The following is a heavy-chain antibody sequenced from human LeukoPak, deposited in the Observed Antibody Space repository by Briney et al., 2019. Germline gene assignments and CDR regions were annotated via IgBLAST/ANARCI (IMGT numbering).Heavy chain of an antibody. CDR3: AKAWGYYASGTYHNRIPDP. CDR1: GFTFSSYG. V-gene: IGHV3-30*18. J-gene: IGHJ5*02. D-gene: IGHD3-10*01. Sequence: PGGSLRLSCAASGFTFSSYGMHWVRQAPGKGLEWVAVISYDGSNKYYADSVKGRFTISRDNSKDTLYLQMNGLTAGDTAMYYCAKAWGYYASGTYHNRIPDPWGQGTLVTVSS. CDR2: ISYDGSNK.